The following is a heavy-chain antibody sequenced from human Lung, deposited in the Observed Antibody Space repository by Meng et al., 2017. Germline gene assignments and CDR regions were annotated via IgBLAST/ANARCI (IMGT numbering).Heavy chain of an antibody. CDR2: MKSNVDGGTV. Sequence: GRLVDSGGGFVKPGGSLRLSCAASGFTFSNAWMTWVRQAPGKGLEWIGRMKSNVDGGTVDYAAAVKGRFFISRDDSENTFYLQMNSLKTEDTAVYYCSGHVDYWGHGTLVTVSS. J-gene: IGHJ4*01. CDR3: SGHVDY. V-gene: IGHV3-15*01. CDR1: GFTFSNAW.